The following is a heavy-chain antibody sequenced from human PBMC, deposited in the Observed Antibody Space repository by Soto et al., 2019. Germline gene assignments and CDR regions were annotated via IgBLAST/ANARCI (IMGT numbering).Heavy chain of an antibody. CDR1: GFTFSSYG. CDR3: ARGSGGWLIYHKYGMDD. J-gene: IGHJ6*02. V-gene: IGHV3-33*01. Sequence: QVQLVESGGGVVQPGRSLRLSCAASGFTFSSYGMHWVRQAPGKGLEWVAVIWYDGSNKYYADSVKGRFTISRDNSKNTLYLQMNSLRAEDTAVYYCARGSGGWLIYHKYGMDDWGQGTTVTVSS. CDR2: IWYDGSNK. D-gene: IGHD3-3*01.